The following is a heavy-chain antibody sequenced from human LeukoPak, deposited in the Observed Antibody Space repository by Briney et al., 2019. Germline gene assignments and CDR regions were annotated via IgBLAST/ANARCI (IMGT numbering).Heavy chain of an antibody. J-gene: IGHJ6*03. CDR2: ISPNSDNI. CDR3: AREREAAGSIYYYYMDV. Sequence: GGSLRLSCAAAGFPFSDRYMSWIRQAPGKGMEWVAYISPNSDNIHYADSVKGRFTISRDNAKNSLFLQLTSLRAEDTAVYYCAREREAAGSIYYYYMDVWGKGTTVTVSS. CDR1: GFPFSDRY. D-gene: IGHD6-13*01. V-gene: IGHV3-11*04.